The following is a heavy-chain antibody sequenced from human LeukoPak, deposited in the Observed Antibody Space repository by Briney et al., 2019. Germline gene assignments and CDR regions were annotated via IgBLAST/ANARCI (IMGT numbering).Heavy chain of an antibody. V-gene: IGHV3-23*01. D-gene: IGHD3-10*01. CDR1: GFTFSSYA. Sequence: GGSLRLSCEASGFTFSSYAMTWVRQAPGKGLEWVSGISGSDDNTYYADSVKGRFTISRDNSRNSLYLQMNSLRDEDTAVYYCARDMSLLWFGDPFDYWGQGTLVTVSS. J-gene: IGHJ4*02. CDR3: ARDMSLLWFGDPFDY. CDR2: ISGSDDNT.